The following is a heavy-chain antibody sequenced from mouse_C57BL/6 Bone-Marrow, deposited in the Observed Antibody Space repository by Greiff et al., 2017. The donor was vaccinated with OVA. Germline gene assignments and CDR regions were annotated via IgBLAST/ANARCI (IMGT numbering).Heavy chain of an antibody. CDR2: ISYDGSN. D-gene: IGHD2-1*01. Sequence: EVQLVESGPGLVKPSQSLSLTCSVTGYSITSGYYWNWIRQFPGNKLEWMGYISYDGSNNYNPSLKNRISITRDTSKNQFFLKLNSVTTEDTATYYCAREGGLYYGNYDAMDYWGQGTSVTVSS. J-gene: IGHJ4*01. CDR3: AREGGLYYGNYDAMDY. CDR1: GYSITSGYY. V-gene: IGHV3-6*01.